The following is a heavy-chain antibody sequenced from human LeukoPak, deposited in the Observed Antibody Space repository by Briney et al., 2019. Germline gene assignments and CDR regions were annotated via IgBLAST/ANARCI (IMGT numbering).Heavy chain of an antibody. CDR1: GYTLTELS. CDR2: FDPEDGET. Sequence: ASAKVSCKVSGYTLTELSMHWVRQAPGKGLEWMGGFDPEDGETIYAQKFQGRVTMTEDTSTDTAYMELSSLRSEDTAVYYCATDRGYYDSSGYYHLFDYWGQGTLVTVSS. J-gene: IGHJ4*02. D-gene: IGHD3-22*01. CDR3: ATDRGYYDSSGYYHLFDY. V-gene: IGHV1-24*01.